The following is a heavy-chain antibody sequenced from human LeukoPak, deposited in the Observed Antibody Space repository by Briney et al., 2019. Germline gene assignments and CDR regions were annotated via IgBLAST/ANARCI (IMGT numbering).Heavy chain of an antibody. CDR1: GFTFSSYA. V-gene: IGHV3-23*01. Sequence: WGSLRLSCAASGFTFSSYAMSWVRQAPGKGLEWVSGISGSGGSTYYADSVKGRFTISRDNSKNTLYLQMNSLRAEDTAVYYCAKDRGAPAAIMGDYMDVWGKGTTVTVSS. CDR3: AKDRGAPAAIMGDYMDV. J-gene: IGHJ6*03. CDR2: ISGSGGST. D-gene: IGHD2-2*01.